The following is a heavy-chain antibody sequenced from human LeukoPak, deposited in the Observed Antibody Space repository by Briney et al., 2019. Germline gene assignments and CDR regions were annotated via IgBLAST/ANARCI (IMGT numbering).Heavy chain of an antibody. J-gene: IGHJ4*02. CDR3: ARVLSRRGYFDY. CDR2: ISGTGHST. V-gene: IGHV3-23*01. D-gene: IGHD2/OR15-2a*01. Sequence: GGSLRLSCAASGFTFSSNAMSWVRQAPGKGLEWVSGISGTGHSTYYADPVKGRFTISRDNSKNTLYLQMNSLRAEDTAVYYCARVLSRRGYFDYWGQGTLVTVSS. CDR1: GFTFSSNA.